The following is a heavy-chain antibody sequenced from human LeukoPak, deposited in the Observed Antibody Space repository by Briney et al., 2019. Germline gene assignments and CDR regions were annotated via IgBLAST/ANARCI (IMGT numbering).Heavy chain of an antibody. CDR3: ARLAAGTRIVLDP. CDR2: INPSGGST. Sequence: GASVKVSCKASGYTFTSYYMHWVRQAPGQGLEWMGIINPSGGSTSYAQKFQGRVTMTRDTSTSTVYMELSSLRSDDTAVYYCARLAAGTRIVLDPWGQGTLVTVSS. V-gene: IGHV1-46*01. D-gene: IGHD6-13*01. J-gene: IGHJ5*02. CDR1: GYTFTSYY.